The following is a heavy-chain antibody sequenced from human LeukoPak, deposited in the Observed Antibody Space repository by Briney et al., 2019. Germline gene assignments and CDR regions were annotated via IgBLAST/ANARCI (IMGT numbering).Heavy chain of an antibody. CDR2: IYYSGST. Sequence: SETLSLTCTVSGGSISSYYWSWIRQPPGKGLEWIGYIYYSGSTNYNPSLKSRVTISVDTSKNQFSLKLSPVTAADTAVYYCARRGYSGYVNYGMDVWGQGTTVTVSS. D-gene: IGHD5-12*01. CDR1: GGSISSYY. V-gene: IGHV4-59*08. J-gene: IGHJ6*02. CDR3: ARRGYSGYVNYGMDV.